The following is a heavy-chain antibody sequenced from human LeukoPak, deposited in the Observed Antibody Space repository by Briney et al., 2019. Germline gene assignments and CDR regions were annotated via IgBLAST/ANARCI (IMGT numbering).Heavy chain of an antibody. CDR3: ARDWTRYCSSTSCYDY. J-gene: IGHJ4*02. V-gene: IGHV1-2*02. D-gene: IGHD2-2*01. Sequence: ASVKVSCKASGYTFTGYYMHWVRQAPGQGLEWMGWINPNSGGTNYAQKFQGRVTMTRDTSISTAYIELSRLRSDDTAVYYCARDWTRYCSSTSCYDYWGQGTLVTVSS. CDR1: GYTFTGYY. CDR2: INPNSGGT.